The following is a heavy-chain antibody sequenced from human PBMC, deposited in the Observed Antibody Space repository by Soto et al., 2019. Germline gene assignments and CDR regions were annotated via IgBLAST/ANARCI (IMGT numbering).Heavy chain of an antibody. CDR1: GFTFSSYA. CDR2: MSYDGSNK. Sequence: QVQLVESGGGVVQPGRSLRLSCAASGFTFSSYAMHWVRRAPGKGLEWMAVMSYDGSNKYYADSVKGRFTISRDNYQNTLYLQMNSLRPEDTALYYCAREGGAYWGQGTLVIVSS. D-gene: IGHD3-16*01. J-gene: IGHJ4*02. CDR3: AREGGAY. V-gene: IGHV3-30-3*01.